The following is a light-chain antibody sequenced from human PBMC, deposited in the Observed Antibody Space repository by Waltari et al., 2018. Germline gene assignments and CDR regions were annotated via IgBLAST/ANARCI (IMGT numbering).Light chain of an antibody. CDR2: AAS. CDR1: QGISSY. J-gene: IGKJ1*01. Sequence: AIRMTQSPSSFSASTGDRVTITCRASQGISSYLAWYQQKPGRVSKLLMSAASTLHSGVPSRFTGSGSGTDFTLTINCLQSDDFATYYCQQYYTYPRTFGQGTKVEIK. V-gene: IGKV1-8*01. CDR3: QQYYTYPRT.